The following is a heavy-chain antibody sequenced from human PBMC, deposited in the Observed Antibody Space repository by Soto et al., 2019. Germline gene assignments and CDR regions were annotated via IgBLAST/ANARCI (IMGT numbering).Heavy chain of an antibody. Sequence: PSETLSLTCTVSGGSISSYYWSWIRQPPGKGLEWIGYIYYSGSTYYNPSLKSRVTISVDTSKNQFSLKLSSVTAADTAVYYCARTPDYYDSSGSAAWGQGTLVTVSS. D-gene: IGHD3-22*01. V-gene: IGHV4-59*08. J-gene: IGHJ4*02. CDR2: IYYSGST. CDR1: GGSISSYY. CDR3: ARTPDYYDSSGSAA.